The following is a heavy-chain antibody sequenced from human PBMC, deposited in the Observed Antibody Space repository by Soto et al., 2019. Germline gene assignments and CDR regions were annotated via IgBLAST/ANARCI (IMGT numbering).Heavy chain of an antibody. Sequence: EVQLLESGGGLVQPGGSLRLSCGVSGFTFNDFEMNWVRQAPGKGPEWLAYIDGSGATKKYADSVRGRFTISRDNPNNSLCLQMRSLSAADTAIYYCARGFGRFNYWGQGTLVSVSS. CDR2: IDGSGATK. D-gene: IGHD3-10*01. CDR3: ARGFGRFNY. CDR1: GFTFNDFE. J-gene: IGHJ4*02. V-gene: IGHV3-48*03.